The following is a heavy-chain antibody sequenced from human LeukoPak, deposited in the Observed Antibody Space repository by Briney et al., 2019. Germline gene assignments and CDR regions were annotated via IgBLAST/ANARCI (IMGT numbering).Heavy chain of an antibody. CDR3: AKLNLGEMAYFDS. V-gene: IGHV3-11*01. D-gene: IGHD1-1*01. CDR1: GFTFSDYY. Sequence: GGSLRLSCATSGFTFSDYYITWIRQAPGKGLEWVSYISSSDDTINYADSVKGRFTITRENSKNTLYLQMMGLRVEDTAIYYCAKLNLGEMAYFDSWGQGILVTVSS. J-gene: IGHJ4*02. CDR2: ISSSDDTI.